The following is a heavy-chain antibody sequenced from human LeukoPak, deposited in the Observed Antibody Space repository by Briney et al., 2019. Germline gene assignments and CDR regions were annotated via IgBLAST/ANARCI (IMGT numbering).Heavy chain of an antibody. CDR3: ARRLGNYLHH. V-gene: IGHV5-51*01. CDR1: GNSFSSYW. J-gene: IGHJ5*02. D-gene: IGHD1-7*01. CDR2: IYPGDSET. Sequence: GESLKISCMGSGNSFSSYWIAWVRQMPGKGLEWMGIIYPGDSETRYSPSFQGQVTMSADKSISTAYLHWSSLKASDTAMYYCARRLGNYLHHWGQGTLVTVSS.